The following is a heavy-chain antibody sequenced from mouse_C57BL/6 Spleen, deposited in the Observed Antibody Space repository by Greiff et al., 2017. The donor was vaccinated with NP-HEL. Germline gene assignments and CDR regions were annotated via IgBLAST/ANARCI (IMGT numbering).Heavy chain of an antibody. CDR1: GYTFTSYW. V-gene: IGHV1-55*01. D-gene: IGHD3-2*02. CDR2: IYPGSGST. J-gene: IGHJ2*01. CDR3: AGGGQLRPYYFDY. Sequence: VQLQQSGAELVKPGASVKMSCKASGYTFTSYWITWVKQRPGQGLEWIGDIYPGSGSTNYNEKFKSKATLTVDTSSSTAYMQLSSLTSEDSAVYYCAGGGQLRPYYFDYWGQGTTLTVSS.